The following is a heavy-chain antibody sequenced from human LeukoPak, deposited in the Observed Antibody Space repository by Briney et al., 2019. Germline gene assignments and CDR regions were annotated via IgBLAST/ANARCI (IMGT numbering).Heavy chain of an antibody. Sequence: GGSLRLSCAASGFTFSSYAMSWVRQAPGKGLEWVSSISSSSSYIYYADSVKGRFTISRDNAKNSLYLQMNSLRAEDTAVYYCARVPGGYAAGARDYWGQGTLVTVSS. CDR1: GFTFSSYA. D-gene: IGHD5-12*01. CDR2: ISSSSSYI. J-gene: IGHJ4*02. V-gene: IGHV3-21*01. CDR3: ARVPGGYAAGARDY.